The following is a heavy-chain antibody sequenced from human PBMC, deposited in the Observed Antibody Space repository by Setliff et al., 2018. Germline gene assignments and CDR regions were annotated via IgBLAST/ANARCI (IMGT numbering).Heavy chain of an antibody. CDR2: IDYTGNT. V-gene: IGHV4-39*01. Sequence: AETLSLTCTASGGSISTDHYYWGWIRQPPGKGLEWIGSIDYTGNTWHNPSLKSRVTISVDTSKDQFSLNLSSVTAADTAVYYCAAPGGGSYRFWGQGTLVTVSS. J-gene: IGHJ4*02. CDR1: GGSISTDHYY. D-gene: IGHD1-26*01. CDR3: AAPGGGSYRF.